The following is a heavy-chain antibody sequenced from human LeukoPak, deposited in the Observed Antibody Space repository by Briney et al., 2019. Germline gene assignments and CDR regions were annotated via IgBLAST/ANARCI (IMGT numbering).Heavy chain of an antibody. CDR1: AGSISSYY. V-gene: IGHV4-59*01. CDR3: ARENYYDFWSGYPWYYYYYMDV. Sequence: SETLSLTCTVSAGSISSYYWSWIRQPPGKGLEWIGYIYYSGSTNYNPSLKSRVTISVDTSKNQFSLKLSSVTAADTAVYYCARENYYDFWSGYPWYYYYYMDVWGKGTTVTVSS. D-gene: IGHD3-3*01. CDR2: IYYSGST. J-gene: IGHJ6*03.